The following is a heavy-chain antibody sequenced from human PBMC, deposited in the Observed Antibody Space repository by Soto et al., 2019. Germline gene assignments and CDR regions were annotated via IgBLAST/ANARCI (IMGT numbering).Heavy chain of an antibody. Sequence: SETLSLTCTVSGGSISSYYWSWIRQPPGKGLEWIGYIYYSGSTNYNPSLKSRVTISVDTSKNQFSLKLSSVTAADTAVYYCARHGYYYGSGSYYKDGMDVWGQGTTVTSP. CDR1: GGSISSYY. D-gene: IGHD3-10*01. J-gene: IGHJ6*02. V-gene: IGHV4-59*08. CDR3: ARHGYYYGSGSYYKDGMDV. CDR2: IYYSGST.